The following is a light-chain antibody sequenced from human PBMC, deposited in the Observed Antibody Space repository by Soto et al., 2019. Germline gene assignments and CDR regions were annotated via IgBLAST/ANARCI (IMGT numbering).Light chain of an antibody. CDR3: HQYGSSPRT. Sequence: EIVLTQSPGTLSLSPGERATLSCRASQSLSGSYLAWYQQKPGQAPSLLIYGVSNRATGIPDRFSGSGSGTDFTLTISRLEPEDFAVYYCHQYGSSPRTFGQGTKVEIK. V-gene: IGKV3-20*01. CDR1: QSLSGSY. J-gene: IGKJ1*01. CDR2: GVS.